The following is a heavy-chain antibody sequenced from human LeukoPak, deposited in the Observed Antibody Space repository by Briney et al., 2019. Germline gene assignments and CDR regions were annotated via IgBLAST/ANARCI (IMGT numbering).Heavy chain of an antibody. J-gene: IGHJ5*02. Sequence: PGGSLRLSCAASGFTFSSYAMSWVRQAPGKGLEWVSAISGSGSSTYYADSVKGRFTISRDNSKNTLYLQMNSLRAEDTAVYYCARRLGYWFDPWGQGTLVTVSS. CDR2: ISGSGSST. D-gene: IGHD3-22*01. CDR1: GFTFSSYA. CDR3: ARRLGYWFDP. V-gene: IGHV3-23*01.